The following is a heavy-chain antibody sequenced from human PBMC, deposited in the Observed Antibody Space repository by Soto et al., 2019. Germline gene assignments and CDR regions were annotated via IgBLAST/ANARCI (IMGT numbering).Heavy chain of an antibody. J-gene: IGHJ5*01. Sequence: PGGSLRLSCEASGFTFSNHGMHWVRQAPGKGLEWVAVMSYDALNKYYSDSVNGRFTISRDNSKNTLYLQIDSLRPEDTAVYYCAKDSPEGDFWSGYPRFDSWGQGTLVTVSS. V-gene: IGHV3-30*18. CDR2: MSYDALNK. D-gene: IGHD3-3*01. CDR3: AKDSPEGDFWSGYPRFDS. CDR1: GFTFSNHG.